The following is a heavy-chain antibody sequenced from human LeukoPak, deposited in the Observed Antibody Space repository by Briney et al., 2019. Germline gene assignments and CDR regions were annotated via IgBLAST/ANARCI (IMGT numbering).Heavy chain of an antibody. CDR1: GYTFSAYY. D-gene: IGHD6-13*01. J-gene: IGHJ4*02. CDR2: ISPQSFDT. V-gene: IGHV1-2*02. Sequence: GASVKVSCKGSGYTFSAYYIHWLRQAPGQGPEWMGWISPQSFDTNYAQKFQGRVTMTTATSMNTVFMELSRLSSGDTAVYYCAREGDIAAALFDNWGQGTLVTVSS. CDR3: AREGDIAAALFDN.